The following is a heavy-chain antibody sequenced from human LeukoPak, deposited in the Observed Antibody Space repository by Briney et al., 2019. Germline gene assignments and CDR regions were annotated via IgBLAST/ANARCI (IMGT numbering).Heavy chain of an antibody. CDR3: AKAAYVHYYYYMDV. V-gene: IGHV3-23*01. Sequence: PGGSLRLSCAASGFTFSSYAMSWVRQAPGKGLESVSAISGSGGSTYYADSVKGRFTISRDNSKNTLYLQMNSLRAEDTAVYYCAKAAYVHYYYYMDVWGKGTTVTVSS. D-gene: IGHD3-10*02. J-gene: IGHJ6*03. CDR2: ISGSGGST. CDR1: GFTFSSYA.